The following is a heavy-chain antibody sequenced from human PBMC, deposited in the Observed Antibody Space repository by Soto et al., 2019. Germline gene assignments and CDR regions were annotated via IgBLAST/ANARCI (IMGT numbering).Heavy chain of an antibody. CDR3: ARSRYYFDY. CDR1: GYTLKNYG. CDR2: IKVDNGDT. J-gene: IGHJ4*02. Sequence: QVHLVQSGGEVKKPGASVKVSCKASGYTLKNYGIGWVRQAPGLGPEWVGWIKVDNGDTKYAEKPQGRVTLTTDTSTSTAYMELRNLRSDDTAFYYCARSRYYFDYWGQGTLVTVSS. V-gene: IGHV1-18*01.